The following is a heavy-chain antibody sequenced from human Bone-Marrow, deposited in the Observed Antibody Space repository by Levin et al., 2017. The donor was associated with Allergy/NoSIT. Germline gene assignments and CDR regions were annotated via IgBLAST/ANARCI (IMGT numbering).Heavy chain of an antibody. CDR1: GYTFSSYG. CDR2: ISNYQRNT. J-gene: IGHJ3*02. Sequence: ASVKVSCKASGYTFSSYGISWVRQAPGQGLEWVGRISNYQRNTNYADKFQGRVTITTDTSTSTTHMELRSLKSDDTAVYYCTRDLVLDGFDIWGLGTMVTVSS. V-gene: IGHV1-18*04. CDR3: TRDLVLDGFDI. D-gene: IGHD3-10*01.